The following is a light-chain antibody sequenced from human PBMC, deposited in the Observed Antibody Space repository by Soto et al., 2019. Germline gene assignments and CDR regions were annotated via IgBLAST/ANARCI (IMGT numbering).Light chain of an antibody. J-gene: IGKJ4*01. V-gene: IGKV3-20*01. CDR1: QSVYNNY. Sequence: EIVLTQSPGTLSLSPGERVTLSCRASQSVYNNYLAWYQQRPGQPPRTLIYGASSRATGIPDRFSGSGSGTDFTLSISGLEPEDSAVYYCQQYGNSLTFGGGTKVEIK. CDR3: QQYGNSLT. CDR2: GAS.